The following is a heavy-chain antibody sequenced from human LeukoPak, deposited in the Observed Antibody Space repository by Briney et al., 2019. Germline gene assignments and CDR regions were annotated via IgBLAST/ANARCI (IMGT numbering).Heavy chain of an antibody. J-gene: IGHJ6*02. CDR3: ASGQGYYGSGTYYYYGMDV. Sequence: SETLSLTCTVSGGSISSSSYYWGWIRQPPGKGLEWIGSIYYSGSTYYNPSLKSRVTISVDTSKNQFSLKLSSVTAADTAVYYCASGQGYYGSGTYYYYGMDVWGQGTTVTVSS. V-gene: IGHV4-39*07. CDR1: GGSISSSSYY. D-gene: IGHD3-10*01. CDR2: IYYSGST.